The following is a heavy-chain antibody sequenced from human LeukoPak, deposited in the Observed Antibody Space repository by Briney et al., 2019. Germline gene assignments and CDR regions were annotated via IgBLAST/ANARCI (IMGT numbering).Heavy chain of an antibody. CDR1: GFTFSSYG. CDR2: IWYDGSNK. CDR3: ARDVTDTMSAFDI. V-gene: IGHV3-33*01. Sequence: GRSLRLSCAASGFTFSSYGMHWVRQAPGKGPEWVAVIWYDGSNKYYADSVKGRFTISRDNSKNTLYLQMNSLRAEDTAVYYCARDVTDTMSAFDIWGQGTMVTVSS. D-gene: IGHD3-22*01. J-gene: IGHJ3*02.